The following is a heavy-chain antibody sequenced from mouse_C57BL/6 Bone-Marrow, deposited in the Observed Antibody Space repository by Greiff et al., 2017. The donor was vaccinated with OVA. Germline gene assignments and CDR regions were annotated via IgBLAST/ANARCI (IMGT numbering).Heavy chain of an antibody. V-gene: IGHV1-63*01. D-gene: IGHD1-1*01. CDR1: GYTFTNYW. J-gene: IGHJ1*03. CDR2: IYPGGGYT. Sequence: QVQLQQSGAELVRPGTSVKMSCKASGYTFTNYWIGWAKQRPGHGLEWIGDIYPGGGYTNYNEKFKGKATLTADKSSSTAYMQFSSLTSDDSAIYYCARYPYYYWYFDVWGTGTTVTVSS. CDR3: ARYPYYYWYFDV.